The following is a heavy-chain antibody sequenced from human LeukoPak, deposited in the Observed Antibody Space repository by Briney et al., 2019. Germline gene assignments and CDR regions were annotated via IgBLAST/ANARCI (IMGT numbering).Heavy chain of an antibody. Sequence: GGSLRLSCAASGFTFSSYSMNWVRQVPGRGPEWVANVNRDGSETYYLDSVKGRFTISKDNAKNSLYLQMNSLRAEDTALYHCARNNAMDVWGQGTTVIVSS. CDR1: GFTFSSYS. D-gene: IGHD2-8*01. J-gene: IGHJ6*02. CDR2: VNRDGSET. CDR3: ARNNAMDV. V-gene: IGHV3-7*03.